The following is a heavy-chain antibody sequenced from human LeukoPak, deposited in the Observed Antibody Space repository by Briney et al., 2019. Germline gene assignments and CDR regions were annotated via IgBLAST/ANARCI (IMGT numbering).Heavy chain of an antibody. CDR2: ISSSSYI. CDR1: GFTLSSYS. J-gene: IGHJ3*02. Sequence: GGSLRLSCAASGFTLSSYSMNWVRQAPGKGMEWVSSISSSSYIYYADSVKGRFTISRDNAKNSLYLQMNSLRAEDTAVYYCARDRETLVVAATPDAFDIWGQGTMVTVSS. D-gene: IGHD2-15*01. V-gene: IGHV3-21*01. CDR3: ARDRETLVVAATPDAFDI.